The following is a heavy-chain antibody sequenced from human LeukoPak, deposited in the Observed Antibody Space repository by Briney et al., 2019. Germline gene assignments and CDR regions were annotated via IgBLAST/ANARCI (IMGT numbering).Heavy chain of an antibody. J-gene: IGHJ4*02. V-gene: IGHV7-4-1*02. CDR3: ARLFYSSGWYYNFDY. CDR1: GYTFTSYA. CDR2: INTNTGNP. D-gene: IGHD6-19*01. Sequence: GASVKVSCKASGYTFTSYAMNWVRQAPGQGLEWMGWINTNTGNPTYAQGFTGRFVFSLDTSVSTAYLQISSLKAEDTAVYYCARLFYSSGWYYNFDYWGQGTLVTVSS.